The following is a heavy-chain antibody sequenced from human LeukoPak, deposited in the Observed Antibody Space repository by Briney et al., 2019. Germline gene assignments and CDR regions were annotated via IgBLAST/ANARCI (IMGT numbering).Heavy chain of an antibody. CDR1: GGSISRYY. J-gene: IGHJ4*02. CDR3: ARHIQPGITAAASFDY. Sequence: PSQTLSLTCTVSGGSISRYYWSWIRQSPGKGLEWIGYIYYSGNTNYNPSLKSRVTISLDASKNQFSLKLRSVTAADTAVYYCARHIQPGITAAASFDYWGQGTLVTVSS. V-gene: IGHV4-59*08. CDR2: IYYSGNT. D-gene: IGHD6-13*01.